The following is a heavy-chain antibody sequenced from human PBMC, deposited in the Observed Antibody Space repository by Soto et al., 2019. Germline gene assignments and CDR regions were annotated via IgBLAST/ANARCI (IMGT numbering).Heavy chain of an antibody. V-gene: IGHV3-15*07. Sequence: PGGSLRLSCAASGFTFSNALMNWVRQAPGKGLEWVGRIKSKTDGGTTDYAAPVKGRFTISREDSKNTLYLQMNSLKTEDTAVYYCTTEITIFSDEGDKYYYYGMDVWGQGTTVTVSS. CDR2: IKSKTDGGTT. J-gene: IGHJ6*02. CDR3: TTEITIFSDEGDKYYYYGMDV. D-gene: IGHD3-3*01. CDR1: GFTFSNAL.